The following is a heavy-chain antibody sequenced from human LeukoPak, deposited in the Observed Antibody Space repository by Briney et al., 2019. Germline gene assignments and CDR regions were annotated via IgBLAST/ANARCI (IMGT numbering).Heavy chain of an antibody. J-gene: IGHJ4*02. Sequence: PETLSLTCAVSGYSISSGYSWGWIRQPPGMGLGGIGSIYHSGSTYYNPSLKSRVTISVDTSKNQFSLKLSSVTAADTAVYYCARPIVGATGYFDYWGQGTLVTVSS. CDR2: IYHSGST. CDR1: GYSISSGYS. CDR3: ARPIVGATGYFDY. D-gene: IGHD1-26*01. V-gene: IGHV4-38-2*01.